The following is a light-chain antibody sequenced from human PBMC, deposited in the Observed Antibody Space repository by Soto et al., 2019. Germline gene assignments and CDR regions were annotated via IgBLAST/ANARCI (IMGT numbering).Light chain of an antibody. Sequence: DIQMTQSPSSLSASVGDRVTITCRASQSISSYLNWYQQKPGKAPKLLIYAASSLQSGVTSRFSGSGSGTDFTLTISSLQPEDFSTYYCQQRYSTIYTFGQGTKLEIK. V-gene: IGKV1-39*01. CDR1: QSISSY. CDR3: QQRYSTIYT. CDR2: AAS. J-gene: IGKJ2*01.